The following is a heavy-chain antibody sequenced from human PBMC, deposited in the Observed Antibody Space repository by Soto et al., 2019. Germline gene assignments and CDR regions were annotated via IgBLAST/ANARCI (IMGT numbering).Heavy chain of an antibody. J-gene: IGHJ4*02. V-gene: IGHV3-15*07. CDR3: TWDTSGYYYPSH. Sequence: EVQLVESGGGLAKPGGSLRLSCAASGFTFTDAWMNWVRQAPGKGLEWVGHIKSKASGGTTDYAAPVKGRFTISRDDSKNTLYLQMNNLKTEDTAVYYCTWDTSGYYYPSHWGQGTLVTVSS. CDR1: GFTFTDAW. D-gene: IGHD3-22*01. CDR2: IKSKASGGTT.